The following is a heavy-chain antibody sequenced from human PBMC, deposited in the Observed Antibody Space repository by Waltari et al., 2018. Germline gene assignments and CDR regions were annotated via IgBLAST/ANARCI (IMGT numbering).Heavy chain of an antibody. Sequence: QVQLVQSGAEVKKPGASVKVSCKASGYTFTGYYMHWVRQAPGQGLEWMGRSNPNSGGTNYAQKFQGRVTMTRDTSISTAYMERSRLRSDDTAVYYCARAGATYYDFWSGYLADYWGQGTLVTVSS. V-gene: IGHV1-2*06. CDR1: GYTFTGYY. CDR3: ARAGATYYDFWSGYLADY. J-gene: IGHJ4*02. D-gene: IGHD3-3*01. CDR2: SNPNSGGT.